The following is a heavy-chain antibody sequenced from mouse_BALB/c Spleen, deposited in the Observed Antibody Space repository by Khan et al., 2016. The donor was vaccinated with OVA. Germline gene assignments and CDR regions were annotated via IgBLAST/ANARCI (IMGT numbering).Heavy chain of an antibody. D-gene: IGHD1-1*02. CDR2: INPYNGVT. J-gene: IGHJ4*01. V-gene: IGHV1-31*01. CDR3: RLGDALDY. CDR1: GYSFPGYT. Sequence: VRLQQSGPELVKPGASMKISCKATGYSFPGYTMHWVKQSHGKNLEWIGLINPYNGVTSYNQKFKGKATLTVDKSSSTAYMDILSLPSEDSAVYYGRLGDALDYWGQGTSVTVSS.